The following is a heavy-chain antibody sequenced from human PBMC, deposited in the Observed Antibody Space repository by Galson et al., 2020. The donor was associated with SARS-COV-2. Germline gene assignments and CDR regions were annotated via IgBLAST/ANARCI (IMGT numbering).Heavy chain of an antibody. CDR1: GFSLSPSGMC. CDR3: ARIGSSGCRGNY. Sequence: ESGPTLAKLTQTLTLTCTFSGFSLSPSGMCVNWIRQPPGKALEWLALIDWDGDRYYSTSLKTRLTISKDTSKNQVVLTMTNMDPVDTATYYCARIGSSGCRGNYWGQGTLVTVSS. J-gene: IGHJ4*02. V-gene: IGHV2-70*01. CDR2: IDWDGDR. D-gene: IGHD6-19*01.